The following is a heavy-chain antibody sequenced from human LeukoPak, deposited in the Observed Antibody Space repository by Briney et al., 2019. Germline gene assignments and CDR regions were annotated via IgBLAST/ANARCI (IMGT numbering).Heavy chain of an antibody. CDR2: IRSKTAGGTT. CDR1: GFTFSNAW. D-gene: IGHD3-16*01. J-gene: IGHJ4*02. Sequence: GGSLRLSCAASGFTFSNAWMTWVRQAPGKGLEWVGRIRSKTAGGTTDYAAPVEGRFTISRDDSKKTLYLQMNSLKTEDTAVYFCTTDPPDDEVLDYWGQGTLVTVSS. CDR3: TTDPPDDEVLDY. V-gene: IGHV3-15*01.